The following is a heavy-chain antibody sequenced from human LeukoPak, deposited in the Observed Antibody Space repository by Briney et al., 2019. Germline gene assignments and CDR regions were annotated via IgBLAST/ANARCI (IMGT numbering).Heavy chain of an antibody. V-gene: IGHV3-53*01. CDR3: AAKVELRSNGPYFNC. Sequence: GGSLRLSCAPSGFTVSSNYMSWVRQAPGKGLEWVSVIYSGGDTFYADSVKGRFTISRDNSKNTLYLQMNSLRAEDTAVYYCAAKVELRSNGPYFNCWAQGTLVTVSS. D-gene: IGHD1-7*01. CDR2: IYSGGDT. CDR1: GFTVSSNY. J-gene: IGHJ4*02.